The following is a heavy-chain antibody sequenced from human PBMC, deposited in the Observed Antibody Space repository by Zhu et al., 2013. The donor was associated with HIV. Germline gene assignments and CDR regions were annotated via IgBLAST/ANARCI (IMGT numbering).Heavy chain of an antibody. Sequence: QVQLVQSGSGAEVKKPGSSIKVSCKASGGTFSRFEISWVRQAPGQGLEWMGGIIPIFGTTNYAQKFQGRVSITADESRNTAYMDLSSLRSEDTAVYYCARSLVGPTPFRYWGQGTLVTVSS. CDR1: GGTFSRFE. CDR3: ARSLVGPTPFRY. V-gene: IGHV1-69*01. J-gene: IGHJ4*02. D-gene: IGHD1-26*01. CDR2: IIPIFGTT.